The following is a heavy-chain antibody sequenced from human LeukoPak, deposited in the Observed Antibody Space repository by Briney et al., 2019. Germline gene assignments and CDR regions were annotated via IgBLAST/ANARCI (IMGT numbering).Heavy chain of an antibody. CDR3: AREILYDSTGYYL. J-gene: IGHJ4*02. D-gene: IGHD3-22*01. Sequence: SETLFLTCTVSGGSISTNSYYWGWIRQPPGKGLEWIGSIYYSGSTYYNPSLKSRVTISIDTSKNQFSLRLRSVTAADTAVYYCAREILYDSTGYYLWGQGTVVTVSS. CDR2: IYYSGST. V-gene: IGHV4-39*07. CDR1: GGSISTNSYY.